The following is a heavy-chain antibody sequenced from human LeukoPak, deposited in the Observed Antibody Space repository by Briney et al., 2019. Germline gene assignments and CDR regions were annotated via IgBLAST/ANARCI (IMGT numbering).Heavy chain of an antibody. CDR1: GFTFSDYY. J-gene: IGHJ6*02. CDR2: INHSGST. CDR3: ARGGRYYYYGMDV. Sequence: NTGGSLRLSCAASGFTFSDYYMSWIRQPPGKGLEWIGEINHSGSTNYNPSLKSRVTISVDTSKNQFSLKLSSVTAADTAVYYCARGGRYYYYGMDVWGQGTTVTVSS. V-gene: IGHV4-34*01.